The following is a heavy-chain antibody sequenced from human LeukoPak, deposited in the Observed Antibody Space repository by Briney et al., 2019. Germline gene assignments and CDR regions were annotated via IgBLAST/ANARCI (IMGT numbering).Heavy chain of an antibody. D-gene: IGHD5-24*01. CDR1: GFTFSSYG. J-gene: IGHJ3*02. CDR2: ISYGGSNK. Sequence: GGSLRLSCAASGFTFSSYGMHWVRQAPGKGLEWVAVISYGGSNKYYADSVKGRFTISRDNSKNTLYLQMNSLRAEDIAVYYCAKVCERWLQSDAFDIWGQGTMVTVSS. V-gene: IGHV3-30*18. CDR3: AKVCERWLQSDAFDI.